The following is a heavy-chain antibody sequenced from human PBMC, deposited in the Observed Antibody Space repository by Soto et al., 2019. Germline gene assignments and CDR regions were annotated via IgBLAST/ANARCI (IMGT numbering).Heavy chain of an antibody. CDR1: GGSFSGYY. CDR3: AISQYGSGSYFDY. Sequence: PSETLSLTCAVYGGSFSGYYWSWIRQPPGKGLEWIGEINHSGSTNYNPSLKSRVTISVDTSKNQFSLKLSSVAAADTAVYYCAISQYGSGSYFDYWGQGTLVPVSS. D-gene: IGHD3-10*01. V-gene: IGHV4-34*01. J-gene: IGHJ4*02. CDR2: INHSGST.